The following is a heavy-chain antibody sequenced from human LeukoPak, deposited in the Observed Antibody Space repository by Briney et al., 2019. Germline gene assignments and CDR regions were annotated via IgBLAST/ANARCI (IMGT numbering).Heavy chain of an antibody. J-gene: IGHJ4*02. CDR1: GGSISSGSYY. Sequence: SETLSLTCTVSGGSISSGSYYWSWIRQPAGKGLEWIGRIYTSGSTNYNPSLKSRVTISVDTSKNQFSLKLSSVTAADTAVYYCARVTRYPNTFDYRGQGTLVTVSS. V-gene: IGHV4-61*02. CDR3: ARVTRYPNTFDY. CDR2: IYTSGST. D-gene: IGHD1-26*01.